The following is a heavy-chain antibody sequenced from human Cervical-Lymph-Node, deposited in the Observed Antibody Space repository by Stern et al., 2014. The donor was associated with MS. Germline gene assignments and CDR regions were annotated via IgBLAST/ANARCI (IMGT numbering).Heavy chain of an antibody. CDR2: IYYRGAP. V-gene: IGHV4-31*03. D-gene: IGHD1-1*01. CDR1: GGSINNGDYY. CDR3: ARELSGMYGMDV. J-gene: IGHJ6*02. Sequence: QVQLQESGPGLVKPSQTLSLTCTVSGGSINNGDYYWSWVRQHPGKGLEWLGYIYYRGAPYYNPSLKGRLTISVDTSKRHFSLKLTSVTAADTAVYYCARELSGMYGMDVWGQGTTVTVSS.